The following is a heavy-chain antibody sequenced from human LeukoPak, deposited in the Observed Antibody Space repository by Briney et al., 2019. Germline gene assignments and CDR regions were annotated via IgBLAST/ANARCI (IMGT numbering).Heavy chain of an antibody. CDR1: GGSISSYY. V-gene: IGHV4-59*05. CDR3: ARQLLIFDSSAFDF. J-gene: IGHJ4*02. Sequence: SETLSLTCTVSGGSISSYYWSWIRQPPGKGLEWIGSNYYSGNTYHNPSLKSRVTISVDTSKKQFSLRLSSVTAADTAVYYCARQLLIFDSSAFDFWGQGTLVTVSS. CDR2: NYYSGNT. D-gene: IGHD3-22*01.